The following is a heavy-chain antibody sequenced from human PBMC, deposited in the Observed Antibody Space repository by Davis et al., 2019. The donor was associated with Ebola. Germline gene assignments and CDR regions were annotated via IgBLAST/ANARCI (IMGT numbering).Heavy chain of an antibody. CDR1: GGSISSSSYY. J-gene: IGHJ4*02. V-gene: IGHV4-61*01. D-gene: IGHD2-21*01. Sequence: MPSETLSLTCAVSGGSISSSSYYWSWIRQHPGKGLEWIGYIYYSGSTNYNPSLKSRVTISVDTSKNQFSLKLSSVTAADTAVYYCAREGIAYSVSPGYFDYWGQGTLVTVSS. CDR3: AREGIAYSVSPGYFDY. CDR2: IYYSGST.